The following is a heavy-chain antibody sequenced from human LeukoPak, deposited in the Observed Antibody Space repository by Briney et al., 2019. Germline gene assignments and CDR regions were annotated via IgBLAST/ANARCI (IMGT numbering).Heavy chain of an antibody. CDR3: ARHIARGAHDY. D-gene: IGHD5-12*01. Sequence: SETLSLTCTVSGGSISSHYWSWIRQPPGKGLEWIGYIYYSGSTNYNPSLKSRVTISVDTSKNQFSLKLSSVTAADTAVYYCARHIARGAHDYWGHGTLVTVSS. CDR2: IYYSGST. CDR1: GGSISSHY. J-gene: IGHJ4*01. V-gene: IGHV4-59*11.